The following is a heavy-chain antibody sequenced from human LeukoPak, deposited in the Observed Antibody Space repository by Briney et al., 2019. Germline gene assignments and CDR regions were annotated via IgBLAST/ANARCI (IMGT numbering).Heavy chain of an antibody. CDR3: AHLSATYSNKFDY. J-gene: IGHJ4*02. D-gene: IGHD2-15*01. CDR2: IYWNDNK. V-gene: IGHV2-5*01. CDR1: GFSLRTPAVG. Sequence: SGPTLLKPTQTLTLTCTFSGFSLRTPAVGVGWFRQPPGKALEWLALIYWNDNKRYIPSLENRLTITKDTSKNPVVFAMTNVHPVDTATYYCAHLSATYSNKFDYWGQGILVTVSS.